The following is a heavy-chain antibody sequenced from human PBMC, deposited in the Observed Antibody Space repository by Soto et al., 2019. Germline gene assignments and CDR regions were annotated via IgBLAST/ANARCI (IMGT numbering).Heavy chain of an antibody. CDR3: ARDQIGERGYSYGLLDYYGMDV. Sequence: GGSLRLSCAASGFTFSSYGMHWVHQAPGKGLEWVAVIWYDGSNKYYADSVKGRLTISRDNSKNTLYLQMNSLRAEDTAVYYCARDQIGERGYSYGLLDYYGMDVWGQGTTVTVSS. V-gene: IGHV3-33*01. J-gene: IGHJ6*02. CDR2: IWYDGSNK. CDR1: GFTFSSYG. D-gene: IGHD5-18*01.